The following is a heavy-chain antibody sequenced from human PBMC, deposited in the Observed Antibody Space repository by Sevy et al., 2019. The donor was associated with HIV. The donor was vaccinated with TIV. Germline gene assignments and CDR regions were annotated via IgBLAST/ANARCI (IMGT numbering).Heavy chain of an antibody. V-gene: IGHV3-15*01. CDR3: CTDPIMELLVTDGMDV. J-gene: IGHJ6*02. CDR1: GFTFSYAW. D-gene: IGHD2-8*02. CDR2: IKSRPDGGAT. Sequence: GGSLRLSCVASGFTFSYAWMSWVRQAPGKGLEWVGRIKSRPDGGATDYAAPVKGRFTISSDDSKNTLYLQMNSLKTEDTAVYYCCTDPIMELLVTDGMDVWGQGTTVTVSS.